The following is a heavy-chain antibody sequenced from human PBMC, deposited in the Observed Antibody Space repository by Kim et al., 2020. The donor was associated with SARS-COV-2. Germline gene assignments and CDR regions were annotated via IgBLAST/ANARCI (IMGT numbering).Heavy chain of an antibody. CDR1: GLTFSSYG. J-gene: IGHJ4*01. D-gene: IGHD3-10*01. V-gene: IGHV3-30*18. CDR2: ISYDGSNK. Sequence: GGSLRLSCAASGLTFSSYGMHWVRQAPGKGLEWVAVISYDGSNKYYADSVKGRFTISRDNSKNTLYLQMNSLRAEDTAVYYCAKGAMVRGVDDDYWGQGTLVTVSS. CDR3: AKGAMVRGVDDDY.